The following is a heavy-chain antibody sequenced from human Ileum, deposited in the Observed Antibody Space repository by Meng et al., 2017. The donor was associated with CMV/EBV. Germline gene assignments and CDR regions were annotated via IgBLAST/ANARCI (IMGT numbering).Heavy chain of an antibody. CDR3: TARGGYSANDY. D-gene: IGHD5-12*01. CDR1: GFTFTNAW. CDR2: IKSKADGGTT. J-gene: IGHJ4*02. V-gene: IGHV3-15*01. Sequence: GESLKISCLASGFTFTNAWMSWVRQAPGEGLEWIGRIKSKADGGTTDYAAPVKGTFTISRDDSKNTPYLQMNSLKTDDTAVYYCTARGGYSANDYWGQGTLVTVSS.